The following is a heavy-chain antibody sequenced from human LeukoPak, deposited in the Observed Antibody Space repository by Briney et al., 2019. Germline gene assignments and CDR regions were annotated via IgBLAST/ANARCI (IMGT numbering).Heavy chain of an antibody. Sequence: GGSLRLSCAASGFTFSSYSMNWVRQAPGKGLQWVSFISSSSSTIYHADSVKGRFTISRDNAKNSLYLQMNSLRAEDTAVYYCARDFLGSYYFDYWGQGTLVTVSS. D-gene: IGHD1-26*01. V-gene: IGHV3-48*01. CDR1: GFTFSSYS. J-gene: IGHJ4*02. CDR2: ISSSSSTI. CDR3: ARDFLGSYYFDY.